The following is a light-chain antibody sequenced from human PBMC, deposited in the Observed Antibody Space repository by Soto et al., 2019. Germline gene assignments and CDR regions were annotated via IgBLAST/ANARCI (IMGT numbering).Light chain of an antibody. J-gene: IGKJ5*01. Sequence: IPLTQSPSSLSASVGDRVTITCRASQGISSYLAGYQQKPGKAPKLLIYAASTLQSGVPSRFSGSGSGTDFTLTISSLQPEDFATYYCQQLNSYPITFGQGTRLEIK. CDR3: QQLNSYPIT. CDR2: AAS. CDR1: QGISSY. V-gene: IGKV1-9*01.